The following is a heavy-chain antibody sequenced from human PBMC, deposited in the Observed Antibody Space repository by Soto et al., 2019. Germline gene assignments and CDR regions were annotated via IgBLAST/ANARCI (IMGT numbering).Heavy chain of an antibody. J-gene: IGHJ6*02. CDR2: IYYSGST. Sequence: QVQLQESGPGLVKPSETLSLTCTVSGGSVSSGSYYWSWIRQPPGKGLEWIGYIYYSGSTNYNPSLKSRVTISVDTSKNQFSLKLSSVTAADTAVYYCARGDLHPWVGDVWGQGTTVTVSS. CDR1: GGSVSSGSYY. CDR3: ARGDLHPWVGDV. V-gene: IGHV4-61*01. D-gene: IGHD1-26*01.